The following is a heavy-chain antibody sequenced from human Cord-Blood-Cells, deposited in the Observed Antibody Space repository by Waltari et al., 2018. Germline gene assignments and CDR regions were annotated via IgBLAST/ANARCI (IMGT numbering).Heavy chain of an antibody. Sequence: QVQLQESGPGLVKPSETLSLTCAVSGYSISSGYYWGWIRQPPGKGLEWIGSIYHSGSTYSNPSLKVRVTISVDTSKNQFSLKLSSVTAADTAVYYCARTDTYYYGSGSYYFDYWGQGTLVTVSS. CDR3: ARTDTYYYGSGSYYFDY. CDR2: IYHSGST. V-gene: IGHV4-38-2*01. J-gene: IGHJ4*02. CDR1: GYSISSGYY. D-gene: IGHD3-10*01.